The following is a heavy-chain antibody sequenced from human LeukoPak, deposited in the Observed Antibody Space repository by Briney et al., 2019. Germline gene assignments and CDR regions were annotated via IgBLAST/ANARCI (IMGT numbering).Heavy chain of an antibody. D-gene: IGHD3-9*01. Sequence: GGSLRLSCVASGFTFSSYWMSWVRQAPGKGLEWVANIKQDGSEKYYVDSVKGRFTISRDNAKNSLYLQMNSLRAEDTAVYYCARGPRYFDWLLKPNYYFDYWGQGTLVTVSS. CDR1: GFTFSSYW. V-gene: IGHV3-7*01. CDR2: IKQDGSEK. J-gene: IGHJ4*02. CDR3: ARGPRYFDWLLKPNYYFDY.